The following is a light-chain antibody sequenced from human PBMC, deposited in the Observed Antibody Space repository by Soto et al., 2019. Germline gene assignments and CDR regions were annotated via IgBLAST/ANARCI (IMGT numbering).Light chain of an antibody. Sequence: QSALTQPASVSGSPGQSITVSCTGTSSDVGSYNLVSWYQQHPGKAPKLMIYEGSKRPSRVSNRFSGSKSGNTASLTISGLQAEDEADYHCSSYTSGSSHYVFGTGTKLTVL. CDR3: SSYTSGSSHYV. CDR2: EGS. J-gene: IGLJ1*01. CDR1: SSDVGSYNL. V-gene: IGLV2-14*02.